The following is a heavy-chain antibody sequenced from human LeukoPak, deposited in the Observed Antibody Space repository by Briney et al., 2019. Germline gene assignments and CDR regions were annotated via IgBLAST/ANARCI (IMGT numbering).Heavy chain of an antibody. CDR2: ITGDSNTI. Sequence: GESLRLSCAASGFAFSPYAMNWVRQAPGKGLEWVSFITGDSNTIYYADSMKGRFTVSRDNAENSLYLQMNSLSAEDTAVYYCARDRMGGSFDYWGQGTLVTVSS. V-gene: IGHV3-48*01. D-gene: IGHD2-15*01. CDR3: ARDRMGGSFDY. J-gene: IGHJ4*02. CDR1: GFAFSPYA.